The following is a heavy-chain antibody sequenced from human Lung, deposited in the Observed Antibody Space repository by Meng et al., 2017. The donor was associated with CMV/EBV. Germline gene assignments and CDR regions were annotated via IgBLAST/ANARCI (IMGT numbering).Heavy chain of an antibody. V-gene: IGHV3-21*01. J-gene: IGHJ4*02. CDR2: ISGRSAYK. CDR3: ARDMTLVRGVNVTFPYVCDH. CDR1: GFFFSGYS. D-gene: IGHD3-10*01. Sequence: GGSLRLSXAASGFFFSGYSMHWVRQTPGKGLEWLSSISGRSAYKYYADSMRGRFTISRDNAKNSLFLQMDRLRLEDTGVYYCARDMTLVRGVNVTFPYVCDHWGQGTLVTVSS.